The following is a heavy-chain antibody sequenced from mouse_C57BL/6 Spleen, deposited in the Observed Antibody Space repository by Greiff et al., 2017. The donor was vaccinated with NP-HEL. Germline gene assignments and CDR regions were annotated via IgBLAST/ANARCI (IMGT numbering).Heavy chain of an antibody. CDR1: GFSLTSYG. J-gene: IGHJ3*01. CDR3: ASGYYGNYS. V-gene: IGHV2-6*01. Sequence: VKLMESGPGLVAPSQSLSITCTVSGFSLTSYGVDWVRQSPGKGLEWLGVIWGVGSTNYNSALKSRLSISKDNSKSQVFLKMNSLQTDDTAMYYCASGYYGNYSWGQGTLVTVSA. CDR2: IWGVGST. D-gene: IGHD2-1*01.